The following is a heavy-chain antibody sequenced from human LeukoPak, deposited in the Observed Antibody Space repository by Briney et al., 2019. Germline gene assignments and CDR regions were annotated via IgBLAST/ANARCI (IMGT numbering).Heavy chain of an antibody. D-gene: IGHD3-16*01. CDR1: GFTFDDYG. CDR3: ARAVGTFPYYYYYYAMDV. V-gene: IGHV3-20*01. CDR2: INWNGGST. J-gene: IGHJ6*02. Sequence: GGSLRLSCAASGFTFDDYGMSWVRQAPGKGLEWVSGINWNGGSTGYADSVKGRFTISRDNAKNSLYLQVNSLRAEDTALYHCARAVGTFPYYYYYYAMDVWGQGTTVTVSS.